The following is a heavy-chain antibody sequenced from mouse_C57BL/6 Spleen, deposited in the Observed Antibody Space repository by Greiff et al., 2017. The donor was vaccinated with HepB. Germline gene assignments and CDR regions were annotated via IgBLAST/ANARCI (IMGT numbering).Heavy chain of an antibody. J-gene: IGHJ1*03. D-gene: IGHD1-1*01. Sequence: QVQLQQPGAELVKPGASVKLSCKASGYTFTSYWMHWVKQRPGQGLEWIGMIHPNSGSTNYNEKFKSKATLTVDKSSSTAYMQLSSLTSEDSAVYYCAREALWDYGSSYPWYFDVWGTGTTVTVSS. V-gene: IGHV1-64*01. CDR1: GYTFTSYW. CDR2: IHPNSGST. CDR3: AREALWDYGSSYPWYFDV.